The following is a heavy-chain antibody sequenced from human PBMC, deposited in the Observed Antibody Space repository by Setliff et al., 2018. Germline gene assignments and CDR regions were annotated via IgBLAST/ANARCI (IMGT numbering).Heavy chain of an antibody. J-gene: IGHJ4*02. CDR1: GFTFSKYD. Sequence: AGGSLRLSCAASGFTFSKYDMHWVRQVIGKGLEWVSGIGSAGDTYYPGSVKGRFTISRENGKNSLYLQMNSLRAEDTAVYYCARGVIAAAGIDYWGQGTLVTVSS. V-gene: IGHV3-13*01. CDR2: IGSAGDT. D-gene: IGHD6-13*01. CDR3: ARGVIAAAGIDY.